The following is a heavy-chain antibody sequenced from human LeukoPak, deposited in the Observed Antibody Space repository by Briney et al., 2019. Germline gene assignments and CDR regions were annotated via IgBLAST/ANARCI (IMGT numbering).Heavy chain of an antibody. CDR2: INHSGST. D-gene: IGHD6-6*01. CDR3: ARLHGLSQLVRNYRNWFDP. J-gene: IGHJ5*02. CDR1: GGSFSGYY. Sequence: PSETLSLTCAVYGGSFSGYYWSWIRQPPGKGLEWIGEINHSGSTSYNPSLKSRVTISVDTSKNQFSLKLSSVTAADTAVYYCARLHGLSQLVRNYRNWFDPWGQGTLVTVSS. V-gene: IGHV4-34*01.